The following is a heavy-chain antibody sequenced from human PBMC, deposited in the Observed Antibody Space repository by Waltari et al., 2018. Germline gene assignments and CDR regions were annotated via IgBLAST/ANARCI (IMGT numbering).Heavy chain of an antibody. J-gene: IGHJ4*02. CDR2: ISSSSSYI. Sequence: EVQLVESGGGLVKPGGSLRLSCAASGFTFSSYSMNWVRQAPGKGLEWVPSISSSSSYIYCADSVKGQFTLSRDNAKNQLYLERNSVRAEATGVYYWARAVAGTCDYWGQGTLVTVSS. CDR1: GFTFSSYS. D-gene: IGHD6-19*01. CDR3: ARAVAGTCDY. V-gene: IGHV3-21*04.